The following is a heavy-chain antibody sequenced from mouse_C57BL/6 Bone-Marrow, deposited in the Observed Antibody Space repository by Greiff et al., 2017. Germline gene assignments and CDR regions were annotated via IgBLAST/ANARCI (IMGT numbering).Heavy chain of an antibody. J-gene: IGHJ3*01. CDR2: IVPENGDT. CDR3: TRSAY. CDR1: GFNIKDGY. V-gene: IGHV14-4*01. Sequence: EVQLQQSGAELVRPGASVTLSCTASGFNIKDGYMHCVKQRPERGLEWIGWIVPENGDTEYASKFQGKATITEDTSSNTAYLQLSTLTSEDTAVYYCTRSAYGGQGTLVTVSA.